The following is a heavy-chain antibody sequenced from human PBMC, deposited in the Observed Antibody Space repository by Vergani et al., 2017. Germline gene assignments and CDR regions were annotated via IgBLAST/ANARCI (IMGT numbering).Heavy chain of an antibody. CDR2: IYYSGST. V-gene: IGHV4-39*07. D-gene: IGHD4-17*01. Sequence: QLQLQESGPGLVKPSETLSLTCTVSGGSISSSSYYWGWIRQPPGKGLEWIGSIYYSGSTYYNPSLKSRVTISVDTSQNQFALKLSSVTAADTAVYYCARDDGDHDYWGQGTLVTVSS. J-gene: IGHJ4*02. CDR3: ARDDGDHDY. CDR1: GGSISSSSYY.